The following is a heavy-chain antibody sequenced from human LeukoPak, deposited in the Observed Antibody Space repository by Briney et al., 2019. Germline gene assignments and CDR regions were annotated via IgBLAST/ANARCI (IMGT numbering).Heavy chain of an antibody. CDR1: GFSFSFYW. V-gene: IGHV3-74*01. CDR2: IKTDGSIA. D-gene: IGHD3-22*01. Sequence: GGSLRLSCAASGFSFSFYWMHWVRQAPGKGPVWVSRIKTDGSIADYADSVKGRFTISRDNAKNTLYLQMNSLRAEDTAVYYCAKRGTANYYDNSGYFWAGDYWGQGTLVTVSS. CDR3: AKRGTANYYDNSGYFWAGDY. J-gene: IGHJ4*02.